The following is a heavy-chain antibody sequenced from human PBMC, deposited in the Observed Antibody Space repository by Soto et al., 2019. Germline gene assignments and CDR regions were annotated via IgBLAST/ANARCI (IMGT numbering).Heavy chain of an antibody. D-gene: IGHD6-19*01. Sequence: GGSLRLSCAASGFTFSNYARSWVRQAPGRGLECVSGISGSGGSTYYADSVKGRFTISRDNSKNTLYLQMNSLRGEDTAVHYCAKDGIAVAGDVWFDPWGQGTPVTVYS. CDR2: ISGSGGST. V-gene: IGHV3-23*01. CDR1: GFTFSNYA. CDR3: AKDGIAVAGDVWFDP. J-gene: IGHJ5*02.